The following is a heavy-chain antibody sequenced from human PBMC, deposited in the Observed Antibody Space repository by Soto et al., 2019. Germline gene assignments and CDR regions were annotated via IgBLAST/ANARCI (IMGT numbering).Heavy chain of an antibody. D-gene: IGHD1-1*01. CDR2: IWYDGTNK. Sequence: LRLSCAASGFTFSRNGMHWVRQAPGKGLEWVAVIWYDGTNKYYADSVKGRFTISRDNSRNTLYLQMNSLRAEDTAVYYCARDTTPGYFDYWGLGTLVTVSS. V-gene: IGHV3-33*01. CDR3: ARDTTPGYFDY. CDR1: GFTFSRNG. J-gene: IGHJ4*02.